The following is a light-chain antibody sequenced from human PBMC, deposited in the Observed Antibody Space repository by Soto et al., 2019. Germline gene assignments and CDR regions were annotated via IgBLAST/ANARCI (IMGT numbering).Light chain of an antibody. CDR3: LQDYNYPRT. CDR1: QGIRND. Sequence: AIQMTPSPSSLSPTVGDSVPITCRASQGIRNDLGWYQQKPGKAPKLLIYAASSLQSGVPSRFSGSGSGTDFTLTISSLQPEDFATYYCLQDYNYPRTFGQGTKVDIK. J-gene: IGKJ1*01. V-gene: IGKV1-6*01. CDR2: AAS.